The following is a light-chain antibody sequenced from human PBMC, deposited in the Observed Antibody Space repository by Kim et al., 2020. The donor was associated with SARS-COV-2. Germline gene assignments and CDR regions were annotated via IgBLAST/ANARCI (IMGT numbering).Light chain of an antibody. CDR2: DVS. CDR1: SSDVGGYNY. CDR3: CSYAGSNTLI. V-gene: IGLV2-11*01. Sequence: GQSVASSCTGTSSDVGGYNYVSWYQQYPGQVPKLMIYDVSERPSGVPDRFSGSKSGNTASLTISGLQAKDEADYYCCSYAGSNTLIFGGGTKLTVL. J-gene: IGLJ2*01.